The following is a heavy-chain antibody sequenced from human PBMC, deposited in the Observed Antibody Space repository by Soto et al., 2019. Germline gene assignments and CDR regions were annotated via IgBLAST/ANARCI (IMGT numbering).Heavy chain of an antibody. V-gene: IGHV2-5*02. CDR3: AHSLKADYGDYAPFDY. CDR1: GFSLSTSGVG. CDR2: IYWDDDK. D-gene: IGHD4-17*01. J-gene: IGHJ4*02. Sequence: QITLKESGPTLVKPTQTLTLTCTFSGFSLSTSGVGVGWIRQPPGKALEWLALIYWDDDKRYSPSLKSRLTITKDPSKSQVVLTMTNMDPVDTATYYCAHSLKADYGDYAPFDYWGQGTLVTVSS.